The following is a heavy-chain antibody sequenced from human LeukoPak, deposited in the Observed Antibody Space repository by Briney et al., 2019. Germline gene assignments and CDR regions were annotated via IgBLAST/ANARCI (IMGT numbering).Heavy chain of an antibody. CDR1: GYTFTGYY. Sequence: ASVKVSCKASGYTFTGYYMHWVRQAPGQGLEWMGWINPNSGGTNYAQKFQGRVTMTRDTSISTAYMELSRLRSDNTAVYYCARVPVINFYNWFDPWGQGTLVTVSS. V-gene: IGHV1-2*02. CDR2: INPNSGGT. J-gene: IGHJ5*02. CDR3: ARVPVINFYNWFDP. D-gene: IGHD3-16*02.